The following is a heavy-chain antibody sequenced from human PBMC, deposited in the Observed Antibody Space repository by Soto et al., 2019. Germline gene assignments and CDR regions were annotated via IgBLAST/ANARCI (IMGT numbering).Heavy chain of an antibody. Sequence: PGGSLRLSCAASGFSFSAYAMSWVRQAPGKGLQWVSGLVGSGGGIQYADSVRGRFTVSRDNSKNTLYLQMNSLRAEDTAVYYCAKDLIAGNGVWEPSDMWGQGTEVSGSS. CDR2: LVGSGGGI. CDR3: AKDLIAGNGVWEPSDM. J-gene: IGHJ3*02. D-gene: IGHD2-8*01. CDR1: GFSFSAYA. V-gene: IGHV3-23*01.